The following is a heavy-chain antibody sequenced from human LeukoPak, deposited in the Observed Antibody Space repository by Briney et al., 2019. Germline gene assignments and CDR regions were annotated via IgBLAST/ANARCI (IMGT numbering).Heavy chain of an antibody. CDR1: GFTFSSYG. J-gene: IGHJ6*02. D-gene: IGHD2-15*01. CDR3: ARDGAVAGDYYYYGMDV. Sequence: GRSLRLSCAGSGFTFSSYGMHWVRQAPGKGLEWVAVIWYDGSNKYYADSVKGRFTISRDNAKSTLYLQMNSLRAEDTAVYYCARDGAVAGDYYYYGMDVWGQGTTVTVSS. CDR2: IWYDGSNK. V-gene: IGHV3-33*01.